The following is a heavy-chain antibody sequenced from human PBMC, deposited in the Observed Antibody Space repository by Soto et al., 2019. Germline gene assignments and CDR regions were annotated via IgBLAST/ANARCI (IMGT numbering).Heavy chain of an antibody. CDR2: IYPGDSDA. D-gene: IGHD1-26*01. CDR1: GYSFASPW. CDR3: ARYSGSYWHYLDF. J-gene: IGHJ4*02. V-gene: IGHV5-51*01. Sequence: GESLKISCKGSGYSFASPWVAWVRQMPEKGLEWIGTIYPGDSDAKYGSAFRGHVTISADTSVSTAYLQWRSLEATDSAIYYCARYSGSYWHYLDFWGQGTLVTVSS.